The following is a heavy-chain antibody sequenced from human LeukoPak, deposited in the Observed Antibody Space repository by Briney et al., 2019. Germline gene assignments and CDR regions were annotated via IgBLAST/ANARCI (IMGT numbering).Heavy chain of an antibody. CDR1: GFIVSANY. CDR2: IRSKAYGGTT. D-gene: IGHD3-22*01. CDR3: RGDSSGYYSDYGMDV. J-gene: IGHJ6*02. V-gene: IGHV3-49*04. Sequence: GGSLRLSCAASGFIVSANYMSWVRQTPGKGLEWVSFIRSKAYGGTTEYAASVKGRFTISRDDSKSIAYLQMNSLKTEDTAVYYCRGDSSGYYSDYGMDVWGQGTTVTVSS.